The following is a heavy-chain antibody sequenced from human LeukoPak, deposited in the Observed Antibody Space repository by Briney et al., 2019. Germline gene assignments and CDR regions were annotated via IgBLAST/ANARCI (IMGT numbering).Heavy chain of an antibody. CDR3: ARGPRIGLRFLEWLPSV. J-gene: IGHJ4*02. CDR1: GGSISSGGYY. D-gene: IGHD3-3*01. CDR2: IYYSGST. V-gene: IGHV4-31*03. Sequence: SETLSLTCTVSGGSISSGGYYWSWIRQHPGKGLEWIGYIYYSGSTYYNPSLKSRVTISVDTSKNQFSLKLGSVTAADTAVYYCARGPRIGLRFLEWLPSVWGQGTLVTVSS.